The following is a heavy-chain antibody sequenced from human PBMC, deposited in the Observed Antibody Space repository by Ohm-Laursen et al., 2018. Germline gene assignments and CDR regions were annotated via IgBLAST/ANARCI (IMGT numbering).Heavy chain of an antibody. CDR1: GFTLSSYD. Sequence: GSLRLSCTASGFTLSSYDMNWVRQAPGKGLEWISYISETGSHIYDADTMRGRFTFARDNAKNLLYLQLNSLRVEDTAVYYCARDSSRRAREGGMDVWGQGTMVTVSS. J-gene: IGHJ6*02. CDR3: ARDSSRRAREGGMDV. D-gene: IGHD6-6*01. CDR2: ISETGSHI. V-gene: IGHV3-21*01.